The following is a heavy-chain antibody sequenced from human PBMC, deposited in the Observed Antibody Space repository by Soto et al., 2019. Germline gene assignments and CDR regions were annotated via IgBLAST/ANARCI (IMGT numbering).Heavy chain of an antibody. Sequence: QVQLVQSGAEVKKPGSSVKVSCKASGGTFSSYTISWVRQAPGQGLEWMGRIIPILGIANYAQKFQGRVTITADKSTSKAYMELSSLRSEDTAVYYCARDLPQVNWFDPWGQGTLVTVSS. CDR3: ARDLPQVNWFDP. J-gene: IGHJ5*02. CDR2: IIPILGIA. CDR1: GGTFSSYT. V-gene: IGHV1-69*08.